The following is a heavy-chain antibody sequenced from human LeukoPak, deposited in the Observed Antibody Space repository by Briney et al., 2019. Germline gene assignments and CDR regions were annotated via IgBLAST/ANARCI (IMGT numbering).Heavy chain of an antibody. D-gene: IGHD6-19*01. V-gene: IGHV1-8*01. CDR3: ASGDSSGWYQSGLYYFDY. Sequence: ASVKVSCKASGYTFTSYDINWVRQATGQGLEWMGSTNPNSGNTGYSQKYQGRVTMNITTSISKAYMELSSLMYEDTAEYSCASGDSSGWYQSGLYYFDYWGQGTLVTVSS. J-gene: IGHJ4*02. CDR2: TNPNSGNT. CDR1: GYTFTSYD.